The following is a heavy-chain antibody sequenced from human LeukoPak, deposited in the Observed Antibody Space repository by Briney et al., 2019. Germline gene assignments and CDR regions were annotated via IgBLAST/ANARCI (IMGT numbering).Heavy chain of an antibody. CDR2: IKQDGSEK. V-gene: IGHV3-7*01. J-gene: IGHJ4*02. CDR1: GFTFSDYY. D-gene: IGHD4-17*01. CDR3: ASGDYGDKVDY. Sequence: PGGSLRLSCAASGFTFSDYYMSWIRQAPGKGLEWVANIKQDGSEKYYVDSVKGRFTISRDNAKNSLYLQMNSLRAEDTAVYYCASGDYGDKVDYWGQGTLVTVSS.